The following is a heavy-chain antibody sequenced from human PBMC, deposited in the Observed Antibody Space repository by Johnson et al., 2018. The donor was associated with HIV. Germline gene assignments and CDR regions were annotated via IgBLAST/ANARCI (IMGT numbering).Heavy chain of an antibody. Sequence: MQLVESGGGLVQPGRSLRLSCSASGFTFSNAWMSWVRQAPGKGLEWVGRIKSKTDGGTTDYAAPVKGRFTISRDDSETTVYLQINSLKTEDTAVYYCTTNFWSGFYPDAFDIWGQGTMVTVSS. CDR1: GFTFSNAW. D-gene: IGHD3-3*01. J-gene: IGHJ3*02. CDR3: TTNFWSGFYPDAFDI. V-gene: IGHV3-15*01. CDR2: IKSKTDGGTT.